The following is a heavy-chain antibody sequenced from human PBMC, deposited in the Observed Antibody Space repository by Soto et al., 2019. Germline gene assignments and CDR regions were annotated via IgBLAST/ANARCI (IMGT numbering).Heavy chain of an antibody. V-gene: IGHV3-23*01. CDR1: GFIFENFG. D-gene: IGHD1-26*01. CDR2: SSGSGFKK. J-gene: IGHJ5*02. Sequence: EVVLLESGGGLEQPGGSLRLSCAASGFIFENFGMSWVRQAPGKGLEWISSSSGSGFKKYYADSVKGRFTISRDNSKSTVYLELNNLSAEDTAVYHCAKNQGVELVPLATVDWFDPWGQGSVVTVSS. CDR3: AKNQGVELVPLATVDWFDP.